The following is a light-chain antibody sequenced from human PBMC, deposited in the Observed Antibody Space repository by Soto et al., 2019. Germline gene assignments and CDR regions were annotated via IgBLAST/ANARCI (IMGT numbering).Light chain of an antibody. V-gene: IGLV3-9*01. J-gene: IGLJ2*01. CDR1: NIGSKN. Sequence: SYELTQPLSVSVALGQTARITCGGNNIGSKNVHWYQQKPGQAPLLVIYRDSNRPSGIPERFSGSNSGNTATLTISRAQAGDEADYYCQVWDSSTAVFGGGTKFTVL. CDR2: RDS. CDR3: QVWDSSTAV.